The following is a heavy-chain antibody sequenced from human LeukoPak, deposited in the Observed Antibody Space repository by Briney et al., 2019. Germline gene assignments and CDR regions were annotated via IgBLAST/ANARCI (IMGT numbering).Heavy chain of an antibody. J-gene: IGHJ4*02. D-gene: IGHD6-13*01. V-gene: IGHV3-7*01. CDR3: ARVGTAEGTLEDY. Sequence: GESLRLSCAASGFTFSVYWMSWVRQPPGRGLGWVANIKNDGSEKYYVDSVKGRFTISRDNAKNSLYLQMNSLRAEDTAVYYCARVGTAEGTLEDYWGQGTLVTVSS. CDR2: IKNDGSEK. CDR1: GFTFSVYW.